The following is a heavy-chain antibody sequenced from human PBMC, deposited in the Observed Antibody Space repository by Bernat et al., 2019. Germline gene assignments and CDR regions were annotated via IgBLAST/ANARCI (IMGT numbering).Heavy chain of an antibody. Sequence: EVQLVESGGGLVKPGGSLRLSCAASGFTFSSYSMNWVRQAPGKGLEWVSSISSSSYIYYGDSVKGRFTSHRDNAKNSLYLQMNSMRAEDTAVYYSARDRGSSGYYYVKESPPGIWGQGTMVTVSS. D-gene: IGHD3-22*01. CDR2: ISSSSYI. CDR3: ARDRGSSGYYYVKESPPGI. J-gene: IGHJ3*02. CDR1: GFTFSSYS. V-gene: IGHV3-21*01.